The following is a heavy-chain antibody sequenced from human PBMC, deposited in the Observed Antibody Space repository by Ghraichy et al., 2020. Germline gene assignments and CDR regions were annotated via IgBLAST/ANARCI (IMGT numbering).Heavy chain of an antibody. V-gene: IGHV4-59*08. CDR2: IYYSGST. D-gene: IGHD5-18*01. CDR3: ARVQPTWGWFDP. Sequence: SETLSLTCTVSGGSISSYYWSWIRQPPGKGLEWIGYIYYSGSTNYNPSLKSRVTISVDTSKNQFSLKLSSVTAADTAVYYCARVQPTWGWFDPWGQGTLVTVSS. J-gene: IGHJ5*02. CDR1: GGSISSYY.